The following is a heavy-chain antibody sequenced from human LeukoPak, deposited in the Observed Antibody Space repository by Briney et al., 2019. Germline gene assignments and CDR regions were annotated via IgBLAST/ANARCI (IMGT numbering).Heavy chain of an antibody. CDR3: ARRGSSGWQGNDASDI. D-gene: IGHD6-19*01. J-gene: IGHJ3*02. V-gene: IGHV5-51*01. CDR2: IYPGDSDT. CDR1: GYSFTSYW. Sequence: GESLKISCKGSGYSFTSYWIGWVRQMPGKGLEWMGIIYPGDSDTRYSPSFQGQVTISADKSISTAYLQWSSLKASDTAMYYCARRGSSGWQGNDASDIWGQGTMVTVSS.